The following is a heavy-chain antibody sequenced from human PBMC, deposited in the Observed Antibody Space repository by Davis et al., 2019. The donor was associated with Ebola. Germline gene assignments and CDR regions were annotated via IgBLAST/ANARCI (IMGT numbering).Heavy chain of an antibody. Sequence: SETLSLTCTVSGGSIISSSSYWGWIRQPPRKGLEWIGSIYYSGSTNYNPSLKSRVTISVDTSKNQFSLKLSSVTAADTAVYYCATLPEYSYDRDYWGQGTVVTVSS. CDR3: ATLPEYSYDRDY. D-gene: IGHD5-18*01. CDR1: GGSIISSSSY. V-gene: IGHV4-39*07. J-gene: IGHJ4*02. CDR2: IYYSGST.